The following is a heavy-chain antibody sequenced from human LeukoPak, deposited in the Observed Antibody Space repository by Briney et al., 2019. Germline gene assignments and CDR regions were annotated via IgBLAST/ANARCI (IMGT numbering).Heavy chain of an antibody. D-gene: IGHD3-16*01. V-gene: IGHV4-59*01. CDR3: ARAPIPYDRSRTDYRFDP. J-gene: IGHJ5*02. CDR2: IYYSGST. Sequence: MTSETLSVTCSVSGGSISSYYWSWIRQPPGKGLEWIGYIYYSGSTNYNPSLKSRVTISLDTSKSQFSLKLTSVTAADTAVYYCARAPIPYDRSRTDYRFDPWGQGTLVTVAS. CDR1: GGSISSYY.